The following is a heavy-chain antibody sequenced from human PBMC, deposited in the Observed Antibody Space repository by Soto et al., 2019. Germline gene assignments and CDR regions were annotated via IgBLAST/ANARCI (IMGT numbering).Heavy chain of an antibody. J-gene: IGHJ4*02. CDR2: VFYSGRT. D-gene: IGHD5-18*01. CDR3: ARIKSGYSYGSIIDF. Sequence: SETLSLTCSVSGGSINNFHWSWIRQLPGKGLEWIGFVFYSGRTTYNPSLQSRVTISVDTSHNHFSLKLRSVTAADTATYYCARIKSGYSYGSIIDFWGQGKLVTVSS. V-gene: IGHV4-59*01. CDR1: GGSINNFH.